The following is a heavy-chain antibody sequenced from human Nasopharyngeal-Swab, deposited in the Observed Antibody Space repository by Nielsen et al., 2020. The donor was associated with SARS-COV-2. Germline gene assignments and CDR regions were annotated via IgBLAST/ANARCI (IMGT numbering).Heavy chain of an antibody. CDR1: GFTFSSYG. CDR3: ASDERGYIYLYPDY. Sequence: GGSLRLSCAASGFTFSSYGMHWVRQAPGKGLEWVAVIWYDGSNKYYADSVKGRFTISSDNSNNPLYLPMNRLISEDTAVYYCASDERGYIYLYPDYWGQGTLVTVSS. V-gene: IGHV3-33*01. D-gene: IGHD5-18*01. CDR2: IWYDGSNK. J-gene: IGHJ4*02.